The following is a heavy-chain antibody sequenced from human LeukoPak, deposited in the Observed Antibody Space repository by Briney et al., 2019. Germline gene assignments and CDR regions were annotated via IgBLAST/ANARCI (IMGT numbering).Heavy chain of an antibody. J-gene: IGHJ3*02. CDR2: ISGSGGRT. V-gene: IGHV3-23*01. CDR3: ASCDFWSGWLDI. D-gene: IGHD3-3*01. Sequence: GGSLRLSCAVSGFTSRNFGTSWVRQAPGKGLEWVSAISGSGGRTYYADSLKGRFTIYRDNCKNTLYLQMNSLRAEDTAVYYCASCDFWSGWLDIWGPGAMVTVSS. CDR1: GFTSRNFG.